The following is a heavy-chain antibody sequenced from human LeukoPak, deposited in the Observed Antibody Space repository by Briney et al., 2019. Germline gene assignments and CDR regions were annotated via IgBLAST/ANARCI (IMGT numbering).Heavy chain of an antibody. Sequence: TSETLSLTCSVSGGSIRSSDDYWGFVRQTPGKGLEWMGSIYYTGSSHYNPSLKSRATISVDTSKNQFSLKLSSVTAADTAIYYCARAVIVVAAATQRNWFDPWGQGTLVTVSS. J-gene: IGHJ5*02. V-gene: IGHV4-39*07. CDR1: GGSIRSSDDY. D-gene: IGHD2-15*01. CDR3: ARAVIVVAAATQRNWFDP. CDR2: IYYTGSS.